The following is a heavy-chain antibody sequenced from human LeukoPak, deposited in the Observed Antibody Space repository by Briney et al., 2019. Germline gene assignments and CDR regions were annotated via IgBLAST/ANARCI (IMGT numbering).Heavy chain of an antibody. V-gene: IGHV3-30-3*01. J-gene: IGHJ4*02. Sequence: SCKASGYTFTSYAMHWVRQAPGKGLEWVAVISYDGSNKYYADSVKGRFTISRDNSKNTLYLQMNSLRAEDTAVYYCAREDYYDSSGYLDYWGQGTLVTVSS. CDR3: AREDYYDSSGYLDY. CDR2: ISYDGSNK. D-gene: IGHD3-22*01. CDR1: GYTFTSYA.